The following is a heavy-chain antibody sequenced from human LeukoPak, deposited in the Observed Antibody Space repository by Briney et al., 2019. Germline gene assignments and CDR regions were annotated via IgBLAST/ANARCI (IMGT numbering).Heavy chain of an antibody. J-gene: IGHJ5*02. CDR1: GYTFTSYG. CDR3: AGARITIFGVVTPGFDP. D-gene: IGHD3-3*01. V-gene: IGHV1-18*01. CDR2: ISAYNGNT. Sequence: ASVKVSCKASGYTFTSYGISWVRQAPGQGLEWMGWISAYNGNTNYAQKLQGRVTMTTDTSTSTAYMELRSLRSDDTAVYYCAGARITIFGVVTPGFDPWGQGTLVTVSS.